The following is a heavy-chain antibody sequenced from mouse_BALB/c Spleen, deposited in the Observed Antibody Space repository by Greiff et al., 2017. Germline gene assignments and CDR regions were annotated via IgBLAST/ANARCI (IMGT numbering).Heavy chain of an antibody. J-gene: IGHJ3*01. V-gene: IGHV3-2*02. Sequence: EVKLVESGPGLVKPSQSLSLTCTVTGYSITSDYAWNWIRQFPGNKLEWMGYISYSGSTSYNPSLKSRISITRDTSKNQFFLRLNSVTTEDTATYYCANGNYWFAYWGQGTLVTVSA. CDR1: GYSITSDYA. CDR3: ANGNYWFAY. CDR2: ISYSGST. D-gene: IGHD2-1*01.